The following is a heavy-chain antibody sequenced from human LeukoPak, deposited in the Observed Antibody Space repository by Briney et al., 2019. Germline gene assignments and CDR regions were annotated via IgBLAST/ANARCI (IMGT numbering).Heavy chain of an antibody. Sequence: PSETLSLTRAVSGGSISSGAYSWSWIRQPPGKGLEWIGYIYHSGSTYYNPSLKSRVTISVDRSKNHFSLRLSSVTAADTAVYYCAGLHDSSGYYPEYNGMDVWGQGTTVTVSS. CDR2: IYHSGST. CDR1: GGSISSGAYS. V-gene: IGHV4-30-2*01. CDR3: AGLHDSSGYYPEYNGMDV. J-gene: IGHJ6*02. D-gene: IGHD3-22*01.